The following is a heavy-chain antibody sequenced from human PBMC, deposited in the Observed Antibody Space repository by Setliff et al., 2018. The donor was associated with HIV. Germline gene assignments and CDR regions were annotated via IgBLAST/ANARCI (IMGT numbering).Heavy chain of an antibody. Sequence: SETLSLTCTVSGGSMSSYYWSWIRQPPGKGLEWIGCFYYIESTKYNPSLKSRVTISVDTSNNQFSLTLTSMTAADTAIYFCARGQRLHGVQPPYWYFDLWGRGTLVTVSS. CDR3: ARGQRLHGVQPPYWYFDL. V-gene: IGHV4-59*12. CDR1: GGSMSSYY. CDR2: FYYIEST. J-gene: IGHJ2*01. D-gene: IGHD3-10*01.